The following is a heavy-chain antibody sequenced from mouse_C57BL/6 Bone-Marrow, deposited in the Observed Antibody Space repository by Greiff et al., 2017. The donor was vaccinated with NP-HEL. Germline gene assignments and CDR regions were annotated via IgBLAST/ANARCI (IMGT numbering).Heavy chain of an antibody. CDR2: ISNGGGST. J-gene: IGHJ1*03. Sequence: EVNLVESGGGLVQPGGSLKLSCAASGFTFSDYYMYWVRQTPEKRLEWVAYISNGGGSTYYPDTVKGRFTISRDNAKNTLYLQMSRLKSEDTAMYYCARRGDYGSSYGYFDVWGTGTTVTVSS. D-gene: IGHD1-1*01. CDR3: ARRGDYGSSYGYFDV. V-gene: IGHV5-12*01. CDR1: GFTFSDYY.